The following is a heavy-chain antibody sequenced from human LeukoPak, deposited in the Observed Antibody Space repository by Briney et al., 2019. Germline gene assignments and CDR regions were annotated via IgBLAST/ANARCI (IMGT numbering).Heavy chain of an antibody. CDR1: GGSISSYY. CDR3: ARDGDFWSGYQY. V-gene: IGHV4-59*01. J-gene: IGHJ4*02. Sequence: SETLSLTCTVSGGSISSYYWSWIRQPPGKGLEWVGYIYYSGSTNYNPSLKSRVTISVDTSKNQFSLKLSSVTAADTAVYYCARDGDFWSGYQYWGQGTLVTVSS. CDR2: IYYSGST. D-gene: IGHD3-3*01.